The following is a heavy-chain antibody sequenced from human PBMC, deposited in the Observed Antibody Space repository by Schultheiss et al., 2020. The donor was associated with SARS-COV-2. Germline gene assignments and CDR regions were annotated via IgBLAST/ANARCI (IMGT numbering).Heavy chain of an antibody. CDR3: ASKTEYSSSYDYYFDY. CDR2: IYYSGST. D-gene: IGHD6-6*01. CDR1: GGSISSYY. Sequence: SETLSLTCTVSGGSISSYYWSWIRQPPGKGLEWIGYIYYSGSTYYNPSLKSRVTISVDTSKNQFSLKLSSVTAADTAVYYCASKTEYSSSYDYYFDYWGQGTLVTVSS. V-gene: IGHV4-59*08. J-gene: IGHJ4*02.